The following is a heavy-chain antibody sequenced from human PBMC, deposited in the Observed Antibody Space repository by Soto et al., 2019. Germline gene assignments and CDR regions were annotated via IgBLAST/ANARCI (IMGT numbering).Heavy chain of an antibody. CDR1: GGSVSSGSYY. V-gene: IGHV4-61*01. J-gene: IGHJ3*02. D-gene: IGHD3-16*01. CDR2: IYYTGST. CDR3: SSQKDYDYTEISFDI. Sequence: SSETLSLTCTVSGGSVSSGSYYWSWIRQPPGKGLEWIGYIYYTGSTNYNPSLKSRVTISVDTSKNQFSLKLSSVTAADTAVYYCSSQKDYDYTEISFDIWREGLMITVSS.